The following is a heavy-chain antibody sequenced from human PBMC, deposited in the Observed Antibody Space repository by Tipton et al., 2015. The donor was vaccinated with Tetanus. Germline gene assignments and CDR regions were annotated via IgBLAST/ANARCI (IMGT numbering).Heavy chain of an antibody. CDR1: GFTFRSYG. D-gene: IGHD2-15*01. CDR2: IWYDGSNK. CDR3: ARRGCRGGSCYISPNYGMDV. Sequence: SLRLSCAASGFTFRSYGMHWVRQAPGKGLEWVALIWYDGSNKNYADSVKGRFTVSRDNSKNTLFLEMNSLRVEDTAVYYCARRGCRGGSCYISPNYGMDVWDQGTTVTVSS. J-gene: IGHJ6*02. V-gene: IGHV3-33*01.